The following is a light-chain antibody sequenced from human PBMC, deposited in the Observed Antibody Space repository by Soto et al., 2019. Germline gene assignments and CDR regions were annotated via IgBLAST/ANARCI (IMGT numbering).Light chain of an antibody. Sequence: EALMTQSPATLSVCPGERATLSFRASQSVSDFLAWYQQRPGQAPRLLIFGASTRATGFPARFSGSGSGTEFTLTISSLQSEDFAVYYCQQYKDWPHTFGQGTKVDI. CDR2: GAS. J-gene: IGKJ1*01. CDR1: QSVSDF. CDR3: QQYKDWPHT. V-gene: IGKV3-15*01.